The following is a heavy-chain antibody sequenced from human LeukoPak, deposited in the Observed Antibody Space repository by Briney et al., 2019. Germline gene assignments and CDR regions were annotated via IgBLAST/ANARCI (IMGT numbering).Heavy chain of an antibody. CDR2: IKQDGSEK. Sequence: GGSLRLSCAASGFTFSSYWMSWVRQAPGKGLEWVANIKQDGSEKYYVDSAKGRFTISRDNAKNSLYLQMNSLRAEDTAVYYCARLGTNRWLQFWSLDYWGQGTLVTVPS. V-gene: IGHV3-7*01. CDR1: GFTFSSYW. D-gene: IGHD5-24*01. J-gene: IGHJ4*02. CDR3: ARLGTNRWLQFWSLDY.